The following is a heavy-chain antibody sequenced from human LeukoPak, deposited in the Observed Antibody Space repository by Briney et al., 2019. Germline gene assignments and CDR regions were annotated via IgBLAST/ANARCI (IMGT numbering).Heavy chain of an antibody. Sequence: PGGSLRLSCAASGFTFSSYAMNWVRQAPGKGLEWVSSISGSDGSTYYADFVKGRFTISRDNSKNTLHLQMNSLRAEDTAVYYCAKSFGVGAYTRYKGFDQWGQGTLVTVSS. D-gene: IGHD3-16*02. CDR3: AKSFGVGAYTRYKGFDQ. CDR1: GFTFSSYA. CDR2: ISGSDGST. V-gene: IGHV3-23*01. J-gene: IGHJ4*02.